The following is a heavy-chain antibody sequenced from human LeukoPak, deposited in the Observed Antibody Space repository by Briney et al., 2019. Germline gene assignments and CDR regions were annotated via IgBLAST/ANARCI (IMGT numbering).Heavy chain of an antibody. D-gene: IGHD3-22*01. CDR1: GDSVSSNSAA. J-gene: IGHJ5*02. CDR2: TYYTSKWYT. Sequence: SQTLSLTCAISGDSVSSNSAAWNWIRQSPSRGLEWLGRTYYTSKWYTNYAVSVKSRITINPDTSKNQFSLQLNSVTPEDTAVYYCARDISRYDRESNWFDPWGQGTLVTVSS. CDR3: ARDISRYDRESNWFDP. V-gene: IGHV6-1*01.